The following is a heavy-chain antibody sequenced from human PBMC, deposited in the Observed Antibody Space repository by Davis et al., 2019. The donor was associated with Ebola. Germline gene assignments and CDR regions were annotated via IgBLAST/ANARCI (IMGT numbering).Heavy chain of an antibody. J-gene: IGHJ5*02. CDR3: ARGKDTGWFGWFDP. V-gene: IGHV1-69*13. D-gene: IGHD3-10*01. CDR1: RGTFSDYP. CDR2: IIPIFGPA. Sequence: SVTLSRKASRGTFSDYPISCVRQAPGPGLEWMGGIIPIFGPASYAQKFQDRVTITADESTTTAYMELRSLTFDDTAVYYCARGKDTGWFGWFDPWGQGTLVTVSS.